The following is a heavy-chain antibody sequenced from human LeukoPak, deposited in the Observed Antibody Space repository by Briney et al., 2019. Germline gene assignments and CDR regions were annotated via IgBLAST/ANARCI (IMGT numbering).Heavy chain of an antibody. V-gene: IGHV3-30*02. CDR3: AKDRTPYYYYYMDV. J-gene: IGHJ6*03. CDR1: GFTFSSYG. D-gene: IGHD1/OR15-1a*01. CDR2: IRYDGSNK. Sequence: PGGSLRLSCAASGFTFSSYGMHWVRQAPGKGLEWVAFIRYDGSNKYYADSVKGRFTISRDNSKNTLYLQMNSLRAEDTAVYYCAKDRTPYYYYYMDVWGKGTTVTVSS.